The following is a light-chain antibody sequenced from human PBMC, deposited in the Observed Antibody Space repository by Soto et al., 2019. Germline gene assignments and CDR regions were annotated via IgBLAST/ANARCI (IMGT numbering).Light chain of an antibody. Sequence: QSALTQPASVSGSLGQSITISCTGTGSDVGSYKYVSWYQQHPGKAPKLIIFDVSNRPSGVSDRFSGSKSGNTASLTISGLQAEDQADYFCSSYTSISSLGIFGTGTKLTVL. J-gene: IGLJ1*01. V-gene: IGLV2-14*03. CDR3: SSYTSISSLGI. CDR1: GSDVGSYKY. CDR2: DVS.